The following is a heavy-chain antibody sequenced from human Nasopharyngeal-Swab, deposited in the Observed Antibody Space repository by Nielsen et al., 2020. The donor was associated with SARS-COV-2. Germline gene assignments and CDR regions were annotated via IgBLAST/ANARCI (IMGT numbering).Heavy chain of an antibody. V-gene: IGHV3-30-3*01. Sequence: GESLKISCEASGFIFSSYAMHWVRQAPGKGLEWVAVISYDGSNKYYADSVKGRFTISRDNSKNTLYLQMNSLRAEDTAVYYCARDLGGYFDYWGQGTLVTVSS. CDR1: GFIFSSYA. CDR3: ARDLGGYFDY. J-gene: IGHJ4*02. D-gene: IGHD4-23*01. CDR2: ISYDGSNK.